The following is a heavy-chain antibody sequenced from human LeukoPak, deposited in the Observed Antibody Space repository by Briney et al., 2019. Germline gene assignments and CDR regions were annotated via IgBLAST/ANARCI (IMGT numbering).Heavy chain of an antibody. CDR1: GFTFSNYA. CDR2: ISGSGGST. V-gene: IGHV3-23*01. Sequence: GGSLRLSCAASGFTFSNYAMRWVRRAPGKGLEWVSGISGSGGSTYYADSVKGRFTISRDNSKNTLYLQMNSLRAEDTAVYYCARRSGIAVAGAFDYWGQGTLVTVSS. J-gene: IGHJ4*02. CDR3: ARRSGIAVAGAFDY. D-gene: IGHD6-19*01.